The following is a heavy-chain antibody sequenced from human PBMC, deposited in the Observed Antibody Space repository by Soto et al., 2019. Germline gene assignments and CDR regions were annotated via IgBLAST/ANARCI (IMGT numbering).Heavy chain of an antibody. CDR3: AKGSSSYYAHFDY. CDR1: GGTFSSYA. CDR2: IIPIFGTA. J-gene: IGHJ4*02. V-gene: IGHV1-69*06. Sequence: GDSVKVSCKASGGTFSSYAISWVRQAAGQGLEWMGGIIPIFGTANYAQKFQGRVTITADKSTSTAYMELSSLRSEDTAVYYCAKGSSSYYAHFDYWGQGTLVTVSS. D-gene: IGHD3-22*01.